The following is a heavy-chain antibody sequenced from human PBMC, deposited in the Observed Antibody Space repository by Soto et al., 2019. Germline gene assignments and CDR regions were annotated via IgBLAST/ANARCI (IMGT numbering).Heavy chain of an antibody. J-gene: IGHJ4*02. CDR3: ARGRAGYSDY. V-gene: IGHV4-34*01. CDR1: GESFSGYY. Sequence: SETLSLTCAVYGESFSGYYWSWIRQPPGKGLEWIGEIHDSGSTNYNPSLKSRLIISVDTSRNQFSLKLSSVTAADTAVYYCARGRAGYSDYWGQGARVTGS. D-gene: IGHD2-15*01. CDR2: IHDSGST.